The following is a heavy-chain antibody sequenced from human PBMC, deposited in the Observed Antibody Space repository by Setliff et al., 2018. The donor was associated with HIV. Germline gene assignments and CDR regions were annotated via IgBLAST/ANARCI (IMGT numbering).Heavy chain of an antibody. Sequence: SVKVSCKASGYTFTSYYMHWVRQAPGQGLEWMGIINPSGGSTSYAQKFQGRVTMTRDTSTSAVYMELSSLRSEDTAVYYCARVSSTSCYGGPCRRTPRDYYYYYYMDVWGKGTTVTVSS. V-gene: IGHV1-46*01. CDR3: ARVSSTSCYGGPCRRTPRDYYYYYYMDV. CDR2: INPSGGST. CDR1: GYTFTSYY. J-gene: IGHJ6*03. D-gene: IGHD2-2*01.